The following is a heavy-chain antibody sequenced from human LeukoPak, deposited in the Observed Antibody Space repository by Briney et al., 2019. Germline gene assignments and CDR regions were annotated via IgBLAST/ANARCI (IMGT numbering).Heavy chain of an antibody. J-gene: IGHJ4*02. CDR3: ARAWAGAIWYYFDY. CDR1: GYTFTGYY. V-gene: IGHV1-2*02. Sequence: GASVKVSCKASGYTFTGYYMHWVRQAPGQGLEWMGWINPNSGGTNYAQKFQCRVTMTRDTSITTAYMELSRLRSDDTAVYYCARAWAGAIWYYFDYWGQGTLVTVSS. D-gene: IGHD1-26*01. CDR2: INPNSGGT.